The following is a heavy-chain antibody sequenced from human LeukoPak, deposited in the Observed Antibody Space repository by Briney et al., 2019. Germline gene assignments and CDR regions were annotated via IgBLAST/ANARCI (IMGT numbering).Heavy chain of an antibody. V-gene: IGHV3-23*01. Sequence: GGSLRLSCAASGFTFSIYAMSWVRQAPGKGLEWVSAISGSGGSTYYADSVKGRFTISRDNAKNSLYLQMNSLRAEDTAVYYCARDDSYGLDYWGQGTRVTVSS. CDR3: ARDDSYGLDY. CDR2: ISGSGGST. D-gene: IGHD5-18*01. J-gene: IGHJ4*02. CDR1: GFTFSIYA.